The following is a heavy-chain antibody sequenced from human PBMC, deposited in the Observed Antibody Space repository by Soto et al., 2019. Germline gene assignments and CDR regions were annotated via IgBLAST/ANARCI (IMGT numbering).Heavy chain of an antibody. CDR3: ARASYYYDSRGYYYRYYFDY. Sequence: GGSLRLSCAASGFTVNNNDMSWVRQAPGKGLEWVSVIYSGGSTYYADSVMGRFTISRDNSKNTVHLQMNSLRAEDTAVYYCARASYYYDSRGYYYRYYFDYWGQGALVTVSS. V-gene: IGHV3-66*01. CDR1: GFTVNNND. CDR2: IYSGGST. D-gene: IGHD3-22*01. J-gene: IGHJ4*02.